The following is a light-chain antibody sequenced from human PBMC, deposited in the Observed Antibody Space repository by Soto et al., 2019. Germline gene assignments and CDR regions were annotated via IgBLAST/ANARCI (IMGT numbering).Light chain of an antibody. CDR3: QHSYSIPQT. J-gene: IGKJ4*01. V-gene: IGKV1-5*03. CDR1: QSISSW. CDR2: KAS. Sequence: DIQMTQSPSTLSASVGDRVTITCRASQSISSWLAWYQQKPGKAPKLLIYKASSLESGVPSRLSGSGSGTEFTLSISSLQPDDFATHYCQHSYSIPQTFGRATKVDIK.